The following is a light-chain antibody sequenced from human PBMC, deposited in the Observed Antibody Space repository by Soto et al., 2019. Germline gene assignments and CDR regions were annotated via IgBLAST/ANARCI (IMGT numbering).Light chain of an antibody. CDR1: QSSSRS. Sequence: DIQMTKSPSSLSASLGDRVTIACRASQSSSRSLNWYQHKPGKAPNLLLYAASSLKPGVPSRFSVSGSGTDFNLTISSLQPEDFAPYYCQQTSSIPLPFGGGNQVAI. V-gene: IGKV1-39*01. CDR3: QQTSSIPLP. J-gene: IGKJ4*01. CDR2: AAS.